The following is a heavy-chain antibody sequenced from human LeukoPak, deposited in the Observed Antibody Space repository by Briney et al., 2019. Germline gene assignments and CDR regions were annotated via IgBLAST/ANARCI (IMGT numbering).Heavy chain of an antibody. J-gene: IGHJ4*02. CDR1: GGTFSSYA. CDR2: IIPIFGTA. V-gene: IGHV1-69*13. CDR3: ATVPLRDYDYVWGSYKD. D-gene: IGHD3-16*01. Sequence: SVTVSCKASGGTFSSYAISWVRQAPGQGLEWMGGIIPIFGTANYAQKFQGRVTITADESTSTAYMELSSLRSEDTAVYYCATVPLRDYDYVWGSYKDWGQGTLVTVSS.